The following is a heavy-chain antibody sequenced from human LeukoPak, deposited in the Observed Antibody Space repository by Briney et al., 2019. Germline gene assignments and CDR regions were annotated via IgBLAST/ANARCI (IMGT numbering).Heavy chain of an antibody. V-gene: IGHV4-34*01. CDR3: ARGNPIVVVIRKLFGWFDP. CDR1: GGSFSGYY. Sequence: SETLSLTCAVYGGSFSGYYWSWIRQPPGKGLEWIGEINHSGSTNYNPSLKSRVTISVDTSKNQFSLKLSSVTAADTAVYYCARGNPIVVVIRKLFGWFDPWGQGTLVTVSS. D-gene: IGHD3-22*01. CDR2: INHSGST. J-gene: IGHJ5*02.